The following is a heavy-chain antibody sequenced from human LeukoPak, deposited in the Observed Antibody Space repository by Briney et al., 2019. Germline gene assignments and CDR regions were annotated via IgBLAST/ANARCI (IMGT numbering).Heavy chain of an antibody. Sequence: KPSETLSLTCALYGGSFSGYYWSWIRQPPGKGLEWIGEINHSGSTNYNPSLKSRDTISVDTSKNQFSLKLSSVTAADTAVYYCARVTDSRGYYDYWGQGTLVTVSS. J-gene: IGHJ4*02. D-gene: IGHD3-22*01. CDR2: INHSGST. V-gene: IGHV4-34*01. CDR3: ARVTDSRGYYDY. CDR1: GGSFSGYY.